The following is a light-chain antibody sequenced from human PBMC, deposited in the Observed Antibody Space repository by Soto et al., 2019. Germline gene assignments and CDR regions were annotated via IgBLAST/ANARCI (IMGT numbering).Light chain of an antibody. CDR1: QSIGSG. J-gene: IGKJ2*01. Sequence: DFQMTQSPSTLSASVGDGVTITCRASQSIGSGLAWYQQQPGKAPKRLIYKATNLQRGVSSRFSGSGSGTDCSLTISSLQTAGSATYYCQQYQDFQYTFGQGTKLEI. CDR2: KAT. CDR3: QQYQDFQYT. V-gene: IGKV1-5*03.